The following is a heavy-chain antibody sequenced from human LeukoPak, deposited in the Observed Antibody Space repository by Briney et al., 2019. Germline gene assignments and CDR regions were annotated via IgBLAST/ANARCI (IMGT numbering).Heavy chain of an antibody. CDR3: ARAILHQWELPEYFQH. CDR1: GYTFTSYG. J-gene: IGHJ1*01. Sequence: ASVKVSCKASGYTFTSYGISWVRQAPGQGLEWMGWISAYNGNTNYAQKLQGRVTMTTDTSTSTAYMELRSLRSDDTAVYYCARAILHQWELPEYFQHWGQGTLVTVSS. CDR2: ISAYNGNT. D-gene: IGHD1-26*01. V-gene: IGHV1-18*01.